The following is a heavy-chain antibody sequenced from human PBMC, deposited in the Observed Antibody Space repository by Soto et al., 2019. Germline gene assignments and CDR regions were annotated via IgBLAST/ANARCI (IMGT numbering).Heavy chain of an antibody. D-gene: IGHD3-10*01. CDR3: ARDWRGGDYFDY. Sequence: EVQLVESGGGLVKPGGSLRLSCAASGFTFSSYSMNWVRQAPGKGLEWVSSISSSSSYIYYADSVKGRFTISRDNAKNSLYLQMNSLRAEDTAVYYCARDWRGGDYFDYWGQGPLVTVSS. CDR1: GFTFSSYS. CDR2: ISSSSSYI. J-gene: IGHJ4*02. V-gene: IGHV3-21*01.